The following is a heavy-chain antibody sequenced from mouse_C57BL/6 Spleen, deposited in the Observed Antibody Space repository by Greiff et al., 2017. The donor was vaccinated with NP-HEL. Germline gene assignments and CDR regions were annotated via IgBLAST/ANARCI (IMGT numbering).Heavy chain of an antibody. CDR1: GYTFTSYW. J-gene: IGHJ3*01. CDR2: IHPNSGST. Sequence: QVQLQQPGAELVKPGASVKLSCKASGYTFTSYWMHWVKQRPGQGLEWIGMIHPNSGSTNYNEKFKSKATLTVDKSSSTAYMQLSSLTSEDSAVYYCARGGVYYYGSSPAWFAYWGQGTLVTVSA. D-gene: IGHD1-1*01. V-gene: IGHV1-64*01. CDR3: ARGGVYYYGSSPAWFAY.